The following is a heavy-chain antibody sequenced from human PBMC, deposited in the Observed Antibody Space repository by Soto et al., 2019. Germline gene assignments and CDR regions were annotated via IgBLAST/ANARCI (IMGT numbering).Heavy chain of an antibody. CDR3: ARERVGAMVD. CDR2: MNPNSGNT. V-gene: IGHV1-8*01. CDR1: GYTFTSYD. D-gene: IGHD1-26*01. Sequence: QVQLVQSGAEVKKPGASVKVSCKASGYTFTSYDIHWVRQATGQGLERMGWMNPNSGNTAYALKCQGRVTMTRNNSISTAYMELSSLRSEATAVYYCARERVGAMVDWGQGNLVTVSS. J-gene: IGHJ4*02.